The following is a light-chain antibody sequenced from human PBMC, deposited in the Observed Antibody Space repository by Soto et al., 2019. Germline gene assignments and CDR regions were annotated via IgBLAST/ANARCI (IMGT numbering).Light chain of an antibody. Sequence: QSALTQPASVSGSPGQSSTISCTGTSSDVGGYNYVSWYQQHPGKAPKLMIYEVSNRPSGVSNRFSGSKSGNTASLTISGLQAEDAADYYCSSYTSSSTRVFGGGTKLTVL. V-gene: IGLV2-14*01. J-gene: IGLJ3*02. CDR3: SSYTSSSTRV. CDR1: SSDVGGYNY. CDR2: EVS.